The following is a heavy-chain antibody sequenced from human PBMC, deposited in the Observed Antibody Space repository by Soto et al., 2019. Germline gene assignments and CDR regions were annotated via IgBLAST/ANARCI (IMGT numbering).Heavy chain of an antibody. CDR1: GYSFTGHY. CDR3: ARDPSSFLGRVYGMDV. Sequence: ASVNVSCKASGYSFTGHYMHWVRRAPGQGLEWMGWVNLNTGGTDYAQEFQGRVTMTTATSIRTVYLEVTRLKFDDTAIYYCARDPSSFLGRVYGMDVWGQGTAVTVSS. J-gene: IGHJ6*02. V-gene: IGHV1-2*02. CDR2: VNLNTGGT.